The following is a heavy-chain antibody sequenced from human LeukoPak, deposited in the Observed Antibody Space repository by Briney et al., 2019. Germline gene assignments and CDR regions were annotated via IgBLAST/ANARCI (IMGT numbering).Heavy chain of an antibody. CDR3: ARDRTTDAFDI. J-gene: IGHJ3*02. CDR1: GGSFSGYY. Sequence: SETLSLTCAAYGGSFSGYYWSWIRQPSGKGLEWIGEINHSGSTNYNPSLKSRVTISVDTSKNQFSLKLSSVTAADTAVYYCARDRTTDAFDIWGQGTMVTVSS. CDR2: INHSGST. V-gene: IGHV4-34*01. D-gene: IGHD4-11*01.